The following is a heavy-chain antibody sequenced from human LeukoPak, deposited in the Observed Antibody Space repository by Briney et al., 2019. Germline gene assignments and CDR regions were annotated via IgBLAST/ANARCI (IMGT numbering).Heavy chain of an antibody. CDR1: GGFISSGTHY. J-gene: IGHJ3*02. Sequence: SETLSLTCDVSGGFISSGTHYWTWIRQPVGKGLEWLGRIFTSGSPTYNSSLESRLTISIDKSKNQFFLKLNSVTAADTAVYYCARRWNYKDSFDIWGQGKMVTASS. V-gene: IGHV4-61*02. D-gene: IGHD3-22*01. CDR2: IFTSGSP. CDR3: ARRWNYKDSFDI.